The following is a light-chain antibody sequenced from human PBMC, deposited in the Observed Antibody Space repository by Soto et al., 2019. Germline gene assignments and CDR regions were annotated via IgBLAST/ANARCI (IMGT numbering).Light chain of an antibody. CDR2: AAS. Sequence: DIQMTQSPSSLSASVGDRVTITCRARQSIRSSLNWYQQNPGKAPKLLIYAASSLQSGVPSRFSGSGSGTAFTLTISSLQPDDFATYYCQQSYSTPRTFGQGTNLEIK. V-gene: IGKV1-39*01. CDR3: QQSYSTPRT. CDR1: QSIRSS. J-gene: IGKJ2*02.